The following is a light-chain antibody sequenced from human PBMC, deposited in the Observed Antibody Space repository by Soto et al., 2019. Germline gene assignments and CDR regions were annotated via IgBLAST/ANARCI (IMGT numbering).Light chain of an antibody. CDR1: SSNIGAGYD. V-gene: IGLV1-40*01. J-gene: IGLJ1*01. CDR3: QSYDSSLSGYV. Sequence: QPVLTQPPSVSGAPGQRVIISCTGSSSNIGAGYDVHWYQQLPGTAPKLLIYANNNRPSGVPDRFSGSKSGTSASLAITGLQAEDEADYYCQSYDSSLSGYVFGTGTQLTVL. CDR2: ANN.